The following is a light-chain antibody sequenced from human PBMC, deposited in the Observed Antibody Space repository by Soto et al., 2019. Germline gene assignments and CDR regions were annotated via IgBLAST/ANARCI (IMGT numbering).Light chain of an antibody. V-gene: IGKV3-11*01. CDR3: LQRCNWPRT. CDR2: DAS. Sequence: EIVLTQSPATLSLSPGERATLSCRASQSVSRYLAWYQQKPGQAPKLLIYDASNRATGIPARFSGSGSGTDFTLTISSLEPEDFAVYYCLQRCNWPRTFGQGTKVEIK. J-gene: IGKJ1*01. CDR1: QSVSRY.